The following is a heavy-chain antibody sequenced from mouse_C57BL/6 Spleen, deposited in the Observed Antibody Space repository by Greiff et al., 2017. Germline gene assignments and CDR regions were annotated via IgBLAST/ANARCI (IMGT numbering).Heavy chain of an antibody. D-gene: IGHD1-1*01. V-gene: IGHV1-18*01. CDR2: INPNNGGT. J-gene: IGHJ4*01. CDR3: ARWNYYGSSYGYAMDY. Sequence: DVQLQESGPELVKPGASVKIPCKASGYTFTDYNMDWVKQSHGKSLEWIGDINPNNGGTIYNQKFKGKATLTVDKSSSTAYMELRSLTSEDTAVYYCARWNYYGSSYGYAMDYWGQGTSVTVSS. CDR1: GYTFTDYN.